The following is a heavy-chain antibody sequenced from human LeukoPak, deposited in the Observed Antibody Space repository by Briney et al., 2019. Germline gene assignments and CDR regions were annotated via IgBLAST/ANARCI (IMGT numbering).Heavy chain of an antibody. J-gene: IGHJ4*02. D-gene: IGHD3-22*01. Sequence: ASVKVSCKASGYTFTGYYMHWVRQAPGQGLEWMGWINPNSGGTNYAQKFQGRVTMTRDTSISTAYMELSRLRSDDTAVYYCARDLRPFAHRSSGLYYFDYWGQGTLVTVFS. V-gene: IGHV1-2*02. CDR1: GYTFTGYY. CDR2: INPNSGGT. CDR3: ARDLRPFAHRSSGLYYFDY.